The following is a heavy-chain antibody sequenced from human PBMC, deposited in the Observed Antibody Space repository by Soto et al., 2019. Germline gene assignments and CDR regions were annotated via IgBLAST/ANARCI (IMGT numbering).Heavy chain of an antibody. CDR1: GFTFSSYG. D-gene: IGHD6-19*01. V-gene: IGHV3-30*18. CDR2: ISYDGSNK. Sequence: PGGSLRLSCAASGFTFSSYGMYWVRQAPGKGLEWVAVISYDGSNKYYADSVKGRFTISRDNSKNTLYLQMNSLRAEDTAVYYCAKVLAGIAVAGIDYWGQGTLVTVSS. J-gene: IGHJ4*02. CDR3: AKVLAGIAVAGIDY.